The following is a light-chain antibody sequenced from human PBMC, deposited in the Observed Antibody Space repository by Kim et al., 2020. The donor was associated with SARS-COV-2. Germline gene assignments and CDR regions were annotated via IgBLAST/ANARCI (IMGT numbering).Light chain of an antibody. J-gene: IGKJ1*01. CDR2: DAS. CDR3: QQRRGT. V-gene: IGKV3-11*01. Sequence: TLSLSPGERAPLSCRASQSISTYLAWYQQKPGQAPRLLIYDASRRDTGIPPRFSGSGSGTDFTLTISSLEPEDFAVYYCQQRRGTFGQGTKVDIK. CDR1: QSISTY.